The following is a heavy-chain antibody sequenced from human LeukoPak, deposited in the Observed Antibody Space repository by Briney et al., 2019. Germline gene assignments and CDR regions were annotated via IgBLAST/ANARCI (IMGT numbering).Heavy chain of an antibody. J-gene: IGHJ4*02. V-gene: IGHV1-3*03. Sequence: ASVKVSCKTSGYSFTSQDMHWVRQAPGQSLEWMGCINPGNGDTKYSQAFQGRVTITRDTSATTAYMELSSLRSDDMAVYYCTLYNYWGQGTLVTVSS. CDR2: INPGNGDT. CDR1: GYSFTSQD. CDR3: TLYNY. D-gene: IGHD2-2*02.